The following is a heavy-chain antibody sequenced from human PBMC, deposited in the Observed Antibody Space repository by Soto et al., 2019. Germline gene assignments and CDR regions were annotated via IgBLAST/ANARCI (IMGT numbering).Heavy chain of an antibody. CDR2: IYYTGTT. CDR1: GGSISIGGYY. Sequence: VQLQESGPGLVKPSRTLSLSCAVSGGSISIGGYYWSWIRQHPGKGLEWIGYIYYTGTTYYKSSLKSRVIMSVDTSKNQFSLNLTSVTAADTAVYYCAGDQWFGEPRSQYNWFDSWGQGILVTVAS. CDR3: AGDQWFGEPRSQYNWFDS. D-gene: IGHD3-10*01. J-gene: IGHJ5*01. V-gene: IGHV4-31*11.